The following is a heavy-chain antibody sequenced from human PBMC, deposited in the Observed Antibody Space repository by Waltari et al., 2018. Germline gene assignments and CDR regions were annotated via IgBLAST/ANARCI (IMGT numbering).Heavy chain of an antibody. CDR1: GGSISSGDHY. V-gene: IGHV4-30-2*01. D-gene: IGHD4-17*01. Sequence: QMQLQESGSGLVKPSQTLSLTCAVSGGSISSGDHYWSWIRQPPGRGLEWIGYTYQSGNTYYNPSLKSRVTISLDRFNHQFSLDLYSATAADTAVYYCARGTGDYGRYYYFYMDVWGKGATVTVSS. CDR3: ARGTGDYGRYYYFYMDV. CDR2: TYQSGNT. J-gene: IGHJ6*03.